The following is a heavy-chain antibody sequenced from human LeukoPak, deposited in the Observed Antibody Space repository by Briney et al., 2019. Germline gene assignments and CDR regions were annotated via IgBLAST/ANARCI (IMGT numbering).Heavy chain of an antibody. CDR1: GFTFSSYS. V-gene: IGHV3-21*01. CDR3: ARASVGCYGSGSYYKTTHENWFDP. Sequence: GGSLRLSCAASGFTFSSYSMNWVRQAPGKGLEWVSSISSSSSYIYYADSVKGRFTISRDNAKNSLYLQMNSLRAEDTAVYYCARASVGCYGSGSYYKTTHENWFDPWGQGTLVTVSS. J-gene: IGHJ5*02. D-gene: IGHD3-10*01. CDR2: ISSSSSYI.